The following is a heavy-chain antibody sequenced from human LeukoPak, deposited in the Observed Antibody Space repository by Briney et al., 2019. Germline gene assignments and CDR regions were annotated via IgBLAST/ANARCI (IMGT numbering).Heavy chain of an antibody. V-gene: IGHV1-46*01. J-gene: IGHJ4*02. CDR3: SIYDFWSGYSGDY. CDR1: GYTFTSYY. D-gene: IGHD3-3*01. CDR2: INPSGGST. Sequence: ASVKVSCKASGYTFTSYYMHWVRQAPGQGLEWMGIINPSGGSTSYAQKFQGRVTMTRDTSTSTVYMELSSLRSEDTAVYYCSIYDFWSGYSGDYWGQGTLVPSPQ.